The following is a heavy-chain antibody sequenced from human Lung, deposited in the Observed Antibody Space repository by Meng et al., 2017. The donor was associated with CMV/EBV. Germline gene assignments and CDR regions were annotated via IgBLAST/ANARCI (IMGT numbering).Heavy chain of an antibody. CDR2: IYYSGST. Sequence: SETLSLXCTVSGGSISSSSYYWGWIRQPPGKGLEWIGSIYYSGSTYYNLSLKSRVTISVHTSKNQFSLNLSSVTAADTAVYYCSRHFGVWQKPYYYYYGMDVXGQGXTVTVSS. CDR1: GGSISSSSYY. V-gene: IGHV4-39*01. J-gene: IGHJ6*02. CDR3: SRHFGVWQKPYYYYYGMDV. D-gene: IGHD3-3*01.